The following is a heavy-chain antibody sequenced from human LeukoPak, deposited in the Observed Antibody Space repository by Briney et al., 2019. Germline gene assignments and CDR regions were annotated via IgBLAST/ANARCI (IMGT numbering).Heavy chain of an antibody. Sequence: GGSLRLSCAASGFTFSSYGMHWVRQAPGKGLKWVAVIWYDGSNKYYADSVKGRFTISRDNSKNTLYLQMNSLRAEDTAVYFCARDLSDSSGYYYFDYWGQGTLVTVSS. CDR2: IWYDGSNK. J-gene: IGHJ4*02. CDR1: GFTFSSYG. D-gene: IGHD3-22*01. V-gene: IGHV3-33*01. CDR3: ARDLSDSSGYYYFDY.